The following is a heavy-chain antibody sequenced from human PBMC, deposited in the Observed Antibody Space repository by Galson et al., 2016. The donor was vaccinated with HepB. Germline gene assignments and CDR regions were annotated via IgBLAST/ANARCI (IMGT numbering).Heavy chain of an antibody. CDR2: FYGSGRT. J-gene: IGHJ4*02. CDR1: GGSITDYR. Sequence: SETLSLTCSVSGGSITDYRWSWIRQPPGKGLEWIGYFYGSGRTDYNPSLKSRVTLSVDTSKNQFSLKLSSMTAADTAVYYRARSGTYYIFDFWGQGTLVTVSS. CDR3: ARSGTYYIFDF. D-gene: IGHD3-22*01. V-gene: IGHV4-59*01.